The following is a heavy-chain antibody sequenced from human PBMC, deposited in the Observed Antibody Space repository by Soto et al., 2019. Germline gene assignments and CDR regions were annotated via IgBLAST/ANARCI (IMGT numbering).Heavy chain of an antibody. CDR2: IYYSGST. J-gene: IGHJ4*02. CDR1: GGSISSGDYY. Sequence: SETLSLTCTVSGGSISSGDYYWSWIRQPPGKGLEWIGYIYYSGSTYYNPSLKSRVTISVDTSKNQFSLKLSSVTAADTAVYYCAREAGSGSYYNGIDYWGQGTLVTVSS. D-gene: IGHD3-10*01. V-gene: IGHV4-30-4*01. CDR3: AREAGSGSYYNGIDY.